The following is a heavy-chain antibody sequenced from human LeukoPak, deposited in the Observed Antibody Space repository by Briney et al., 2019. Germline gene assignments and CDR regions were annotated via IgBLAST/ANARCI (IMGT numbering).Heavy chain of an antibody. CDR1: GFTFSSYG. Sequence: GGSLRLSCAASGFTFSSYGMHWVRQAPGKGLEWVAVIWYDGSNKYYADSVKGRFTISRDNSKNTLYLQMNSLRAEDTAVYYCATSGYDSPFDYWGQGTLVTVSS. V-gene: IGHV3-33*01. CDR2: IWYDGSNK. CDR3: ATSGYDSPFDY. D-gene: IGHD5-12*01. J-gene: IGHJ4*02.